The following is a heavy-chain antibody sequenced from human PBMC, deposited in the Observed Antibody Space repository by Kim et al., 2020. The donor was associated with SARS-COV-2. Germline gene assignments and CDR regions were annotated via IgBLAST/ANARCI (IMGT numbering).Heavy chain of an antibody. Sequence: TLSLTCTVSGGSISSSSYYWGWIRQPPGKGLEWIGSIYYSGSTYYNPSLKSRVTISVDTSKNQFSLKLSSVTAADSAVYYCARRVAAAGTPSIYWGQG. CDR2: IYYSGST. CDR3: ARRVAAAGTPSIY. V-gene: IGHV4-39*01. D-gene: IGHD6-13*01. CDR1: GGSISSSSYY. J-gene: IGHJ4*02.